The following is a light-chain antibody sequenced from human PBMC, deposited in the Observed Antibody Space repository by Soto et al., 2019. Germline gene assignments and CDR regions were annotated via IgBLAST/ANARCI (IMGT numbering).Light chain of an antibody. J-gene: IGKJ4*01. V-gene: IGKV3-15*01. CDR1: QSVSSN. Sequence: EIVMTQSPATLSVSPGERATLSCRASQSVSSNLAWYQQKPGRAPSLLIYGAFTRATGIPARFNGSGSGTEFTLAISSLQSEDFAVYYCHQYNTWPLTFGGGTKVDIK. CDR2: GAF. CDR3: HQYNTWPLT.